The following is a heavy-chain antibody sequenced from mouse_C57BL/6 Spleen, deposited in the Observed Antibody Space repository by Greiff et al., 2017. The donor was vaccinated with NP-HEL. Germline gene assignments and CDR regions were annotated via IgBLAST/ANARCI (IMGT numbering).Heavy chain of an antibody. D-gene: IGHD3-2*02. CDR1: GYAFSSSW. Sequence: QVQLQQSGPELVKPGASVKISCKASGYAFSSSWMNWVKQRPGKGLEWIGRIYPGDGDTNYNGKFKGKATLTADKSSSTAYMQLSSLTSEDSAVYFCARGTAQAPLFAYWGQGTLVTVSA. V-gene: IGHV1-82*01. CDR3: ARGTAQAPLFAY. J-gene: IGHJ3*01. CDR2: IYPGDGDT.